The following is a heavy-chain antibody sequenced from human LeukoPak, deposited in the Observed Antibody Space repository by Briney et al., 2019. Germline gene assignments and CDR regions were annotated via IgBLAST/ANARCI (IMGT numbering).Heavy chain of an antibody. V-gene: IGHV3-7*03. CDR1: EFTFSAYW. Sequence: GGSLRLSCAASEFTFSAYWMHWVRQAPGKGLEWVANIKQDGSEKYYVDSVKGRFTISRDNAKNSLHLQMNSLRAEDTAVYYCARSLPITYYYDSSGYYSVYWGQGTLVTVSS. CDR3: ARSLPITYYYDSSGYYSVY. D-gene: IGHD3-22*01. CDR2: IKQDGSEK. J-gene: IGHJ4*02.